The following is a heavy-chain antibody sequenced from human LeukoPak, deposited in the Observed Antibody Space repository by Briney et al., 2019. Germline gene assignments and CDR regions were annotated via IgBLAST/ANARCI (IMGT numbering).Heavy chain of an antibody. D-gene: IGHD6-13*01. Sequence: SETLSLTCTVSGDSISSYFWSWIRQPPGKGLEWIGYIYYSGSTTYNPSLKSRVTISMDTSKNQFSLKLSSVTAADTAVYYCARVDSSSWYEVDAFDIWGQGTMVTVSS. CDR2: IYYSGST. J-gene: IGHJ3*02. CDR3: ARVDSSSWYEVDAFDI. V-gene: IGHV4-59*01. CDR1: GDSISSYF.